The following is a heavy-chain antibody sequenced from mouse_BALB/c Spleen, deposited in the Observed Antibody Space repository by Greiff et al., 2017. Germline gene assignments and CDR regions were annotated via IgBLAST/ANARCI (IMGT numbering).Heavy chain of an antibody. Sequence: EVQLQESGPSLVKPSQTLSLTCSVTGDSITSAYWNWIRKFPGNILESMGYISYSGSTYYNPSLKSRISITRDTSKNQYYLQLNSVTTEDTATYYCARSGGYLSYAMDYWGQGTSVTVAA. CDR1: GDSITSAY. V-gene: IGHV3-8*02. J-gene: IGHJ4*01. D-gene: IGHD2-2*01. CDR3: ARSGGYLSYAMDY. CDR2: ISYSGST.